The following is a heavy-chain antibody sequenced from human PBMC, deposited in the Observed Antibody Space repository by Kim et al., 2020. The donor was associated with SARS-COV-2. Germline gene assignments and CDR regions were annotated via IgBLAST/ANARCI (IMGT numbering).Heavy chain of an antibody. CDR1: GFTFTSSA. J-gene: IGHJ6*02. CDR3: AAPIIDYGDYGTVPVHDYYYGMDV. V-gene: IGHV1-58*01. CDR2: IVVGSGNT. Sequence: ASVKVSCKASGFTFTSSAVQWVRQARGQRLEWIGWIVVGSGNTNYAQKFQERVTITRDMSTSTAYMELSSLRSEDTAVYYCAAPIIDYGDYGTVPVHDYYYGMDVWGQGTTVTVSS. D-gene: IGHD4-17*01.